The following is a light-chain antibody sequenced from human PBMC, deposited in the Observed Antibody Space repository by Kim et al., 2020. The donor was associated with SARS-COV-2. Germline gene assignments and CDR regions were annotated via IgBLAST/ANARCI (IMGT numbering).Light chain of an antibody. V-gene: IGLV3-1*01. CDR1: KLGDKY. CDR3: QAWDSSTAV. Sequence: SVAPGQTASITCSGDKLGDKYACWYQQKPGQSPVLVIYQDTKRPAGIPERFSGSNSGNTATLTISGTQAMGEADYYCQAWDSSTAVFGGGTKLTVL. CDR2: QDT. J-gene: IGLJ2*01.